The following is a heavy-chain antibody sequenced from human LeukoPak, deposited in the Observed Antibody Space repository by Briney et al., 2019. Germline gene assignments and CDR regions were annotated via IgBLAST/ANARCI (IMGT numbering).Heavy chain of an antibody. Sequence: PGGSLRLSCAASGFTVSSNYMSWVRQAPGKGLEWVSVIYSGGSTYYADSVKGRFTISRDNSKNALYLQMNSLRAEDTAVYYCARVSRIAAAGVNWFDPWGQGTLVTVSS. CDR2: IYSGGST. CDR3: ARVSRIAAAGVNWFDP. J-gene: IGHJ5*02. CDR1: GFTVSSNY. D-gene: IGHD6-13*01. V-gene: IGHV3-53*01.